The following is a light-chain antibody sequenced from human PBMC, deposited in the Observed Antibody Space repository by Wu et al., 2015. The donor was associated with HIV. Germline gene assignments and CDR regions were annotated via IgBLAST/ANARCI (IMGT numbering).Light chain of an antibody. Sequence: EIVLTQSPGTMSLAPGESATLSCRASESISNNHLAWYQQGRGQAPTLLIFGASNKATGVPDRFSGSGSGTDFSLTISRMEPEDFAVYYCHHYGGSPQTFGQGTQLQIK. CDR1: ESISNNH. CDR2: GAS. CDR3: HHYGGSPQT. V-gene: IGKV3-20*01. J-gene: IGKJ2*01.